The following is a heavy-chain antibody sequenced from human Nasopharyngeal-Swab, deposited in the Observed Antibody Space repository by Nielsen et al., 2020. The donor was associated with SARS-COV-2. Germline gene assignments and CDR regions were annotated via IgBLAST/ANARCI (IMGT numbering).Heavy chain of an antibody. CDR1: GFTFDDYS. J-gene: IGHJ4*02. D-gene: IGHD6-19*01. CDR2: IIWYGSST. Sequence: GRSLRLSCPASGFTFDDYSMHWVRQVPGKGLEWVSLIIWYGSSTYYADSVKGRFTISRVNSEDSLTLQMSSLKTEDTAFYYCAKDFGSGWAGFDYWGQGTLVTVSS. CDR3: AKDFGSGWAGFDY. V-gene: IGHV3-43*01.